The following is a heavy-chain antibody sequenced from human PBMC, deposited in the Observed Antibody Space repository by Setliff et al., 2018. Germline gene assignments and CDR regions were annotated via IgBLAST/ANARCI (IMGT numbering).Heavy chain of an antibody. J-gene: IGHJ4*02. CDR1: GGSISSGPYY. Sequence: TLSLTCTVSGGSISSGPYYWNWFRQPAGKGLEWIGRLYSSGSTNHNPSLESRVTISVDTSKNQFSLKLSSVTAADTAVYYCASTDWGWGYYFDYWGQGTLVTVSS. CDR2: LYSSGST. V-gene: IGHV4-61*02. CDR3: ASTDWGWGYYFDY. D-gene: IGHD7-27*01.